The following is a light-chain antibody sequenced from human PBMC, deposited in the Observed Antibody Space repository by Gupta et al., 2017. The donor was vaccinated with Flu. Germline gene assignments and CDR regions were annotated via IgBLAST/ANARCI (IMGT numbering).Light chain of an antibody. CDR3: QEDNSYWA. CDR2: KAS. J-gene: IGKJ1*01. CDR1: QSISGW. V-gene: IGKV1-5*03. Sequence: SLPTLSASVGDRVTITCRASQSISGWLSWYQQKPGKAPKLLIYKASTLESGVPSRFSGSGCGTEFTLTISRLQPDDFATYYCQEDNSYWAFGQGTKVEIK.